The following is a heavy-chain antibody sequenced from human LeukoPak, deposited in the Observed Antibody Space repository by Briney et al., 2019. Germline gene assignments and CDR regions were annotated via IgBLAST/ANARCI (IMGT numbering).Heavy chain of an antibody. V-gene: IGHV1-8*01. J-gene: IGHJ6*02. D-gene: IGHD3-10*01. Sequence: ASVKVSCKTSGDTFISYDMNWVRQATGQGLEWMGWMNPNSGNTVYAQKFRGRVTMTGDTSTSTAYMELSSLRSEDTAVYYCARGGTLVQGVTILYGMDVWGQGTTVTVS. CDR2: MNPNSGNT. CDR1: GDTFISYD. CDR3: ARGGTLVQGVTILYGMDV.